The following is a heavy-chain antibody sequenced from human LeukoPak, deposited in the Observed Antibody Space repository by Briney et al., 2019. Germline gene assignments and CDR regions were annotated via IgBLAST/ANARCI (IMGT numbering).Heavy chain of an antibody. J-gene: IGHJ5*02. D-gene: IGHD1-26*01. CDR3: ARDYSGQWEQLTGWWIDP. CDR2: INPSGDFR. Sequence: GASVKVSCKPSGYTFGTHWMHWVRQDPGQGLEWMAIINPSGDFRSYAQKFQGRVTVTRDMSTRTVYMELSDLRPEDTALYYCARDYSGQWEQLTGWWIDPWGQGTLVIVSS. V-gene: IGHV1-46*01. CDR1: GYTFGTHW.